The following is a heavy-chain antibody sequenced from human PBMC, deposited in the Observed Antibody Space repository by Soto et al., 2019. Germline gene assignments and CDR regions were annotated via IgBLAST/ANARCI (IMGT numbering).Heavy chain of an antibody. Sequence: EVQLVESGGGLVQPGGSLRLSCAASGFTFSSSWMNWVRQAPGKGREWVAGIKEDGSEKYYVDIVKGRFTISRDNVENSLYLQMNSLRGEDSAVYFCARDRGYSSYDYWGLGTLVTVSS. CDR3: ARDRGYSSYDY. CDR1: GFTFSSSW. D-gene: IGHD5-18*01. J-gene: IGHJ4*02. V-gene: IGHV3-7*01. CDR2: IKEDGSEK.